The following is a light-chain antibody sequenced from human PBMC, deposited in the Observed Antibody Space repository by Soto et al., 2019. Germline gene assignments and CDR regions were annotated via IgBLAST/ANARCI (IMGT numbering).Light chain of an antibody. Sequence: ETVSTQSPGTLSLSPGERATLSCRASQSVSSSYLAWYQQKPGQTPRLLIYGASTRATGIPARFSGSGSGTDFTLTISSLEPEDFAVYYCQQRSNWPPWTLGQGTKVDIK. CDR2: GAS. CDR1: QSVSSSY. V-gene: IGKV3-11*01. J-gene: IGKJ1*01. CDR3: QQRSNWPPWT.